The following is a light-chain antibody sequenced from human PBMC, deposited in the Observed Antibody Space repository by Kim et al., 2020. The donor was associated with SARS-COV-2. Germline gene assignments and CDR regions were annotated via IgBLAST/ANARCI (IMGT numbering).Light chain of an antibody. CDR2: GAS. V-gene: IGKV3-15*01. J-gene: IGKJ4*01. Sequence: EIVMTQFPATLSVSPGERATLSCRASQSISRNLAWYQLKPGQAPRLLIYGASTRATGIPARFSGSGSATEFTLTISSLQSEDFAVYYCQQYDDWMITFGGGTKVDIK. CDR1: QSISRN. CDR3: QQYDDWMIT.